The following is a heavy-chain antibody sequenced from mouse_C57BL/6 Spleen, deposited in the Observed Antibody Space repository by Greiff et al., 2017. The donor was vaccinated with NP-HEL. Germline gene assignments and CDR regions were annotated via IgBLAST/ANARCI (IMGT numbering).Heavy chain of an antibody. D-gene: IGHD1-1*01. V-gene: IGHV5-4*01. Sequence: EVNVVESGGGLVKPGGSLKLSCAASGFTFSSYAMSWVRQTPEKRLEWVATISDGGSYTYYPDNVKGRFTISRDNAKNNLYLQMSHLKSEDTAMYYCARDYGSRRYFDYWGQGTTLTVSS. CDR2: ISDGGSYT. J-gene: IGHJ2*01. CDR1: GFTFSSYA. CDR3: ARDYGSRRYFDY.